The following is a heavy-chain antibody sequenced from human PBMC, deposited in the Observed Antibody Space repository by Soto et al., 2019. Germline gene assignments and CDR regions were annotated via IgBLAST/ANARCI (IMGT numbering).Heavy chain of an antibody. V-gene: IGHV1-18*01. D-gene: IGHD3-3*01. CDR1: GYTFTSYG. CDR2: ISAYNGNT. Sequence: QVQLVQSGAEVKKPGASVTVSCKASGYTFTSYGISWVRQAPGQGLEWMGWISAYNGNTNYAQKLQGRVTMTTDTSTSTAYMELRSLRSDDTAVYYCARAQTYYDFWSGLMNWFDPWGQGTLVTVSS. CDR3: ARAQTYYDFWSGLMNWFDP. J-gene: IGHJ5*02.